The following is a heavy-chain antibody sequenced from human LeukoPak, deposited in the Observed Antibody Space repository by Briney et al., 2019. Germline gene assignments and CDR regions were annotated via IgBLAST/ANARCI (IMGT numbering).Heavy chain of an antibody. CDR3: ARQAVVVVAATPEKKPDAFDI. V-gene: IGHV4-30-2*01. CDR1: GSSISSGGYS. J-gene: IGHJ3*02. Sequence: PSQTLSLTCAVSGSSISSGGYSWSWIRQPPGKGLEWIGYIYHSGSTYYNPSLKSRVTISVDRSKNQFSLKLSSVTAADTAVYYCARQAVVVVAATPEKKPDAFDIWGQGTMVTVSS. CDR2: IYHSGST. D-gene: IGHD2-15*01.